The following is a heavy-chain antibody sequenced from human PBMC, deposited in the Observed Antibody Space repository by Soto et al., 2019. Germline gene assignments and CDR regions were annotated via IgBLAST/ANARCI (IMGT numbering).Heavy chain of an antibody. V-gene: IGHV3-66*01. J-gene: IGHJ4*02. CDR1: GFTVSSNY. D-gene: IGHD3-10*01. Sequence: GSLRLSCAASGFTVSSNYMSWVRQAPGKGLEWVSVIYSGGSTYYADSVKGRFTISRDNSKNTLYLQMNSLRAEDTAVYYCARGRPYYGSGFLDYWGQGTLVTVSS. CDR2: IYSGGST. CDR3: ARGRPYYGSGFLDY.